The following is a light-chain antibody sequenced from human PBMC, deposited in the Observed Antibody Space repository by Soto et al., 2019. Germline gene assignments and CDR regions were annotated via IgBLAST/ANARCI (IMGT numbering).Light chain of an antibody. CDR2: GNS. CDR3: QSYDRSLTCVV. Sequence: QSVLTQPPSVSGAPGQRVTISRTGSTSNIGAGHGVHWYQHLPGTAPKLLMYGNSIRPSGVPDRFSGSKSGTSASLAITGLQAEDEADYYCQSYDRSLTCVVFGGGTKLTVL. V-gene: IGLV1-40*01. J-gene: IGLJ2*01. CDR1: TSNIGAGHG.